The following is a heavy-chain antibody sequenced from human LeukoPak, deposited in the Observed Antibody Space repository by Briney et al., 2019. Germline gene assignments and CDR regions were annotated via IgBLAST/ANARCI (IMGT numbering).Heavy chain of an antibody. D-gene: IGHD3-3*02. CDR1: GFTFSNYW. V-gene: IGHV3-7*01. Sequence: GGSLRLSCAASGFTFSNYWMTWVRQAPGKGLEWVANIKEDGSEKYYVDSVKGRFTISRDNVKNSLYLQMNSLRVEDTAVYYCARHFPSYGKADLGYWGQGALVTVSS. CDR3: ARHFPSYGKADLGY. CDR2: IKEDGSEK. J-gene: IGHJ4*02.